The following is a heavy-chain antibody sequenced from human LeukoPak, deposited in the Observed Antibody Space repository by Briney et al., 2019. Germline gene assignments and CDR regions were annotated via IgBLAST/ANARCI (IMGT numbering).Heavy chain of an antibody. CDR2: MNPNSGNT. D-gene: IGHD3-22*01. CDR1: GYTFTSYD. V-gene: IGHV1-8*01. J-gene: IGHJ4*02. CDR3: ARGPYYYDSSGYYHDY. Sequence: GASVKVSCKASGYTFTSYDINWVRQAPGQGLEWMGWMNPNSGNTDYAQKFQGRVTMTRNTSISTAYMELSSLRSEDTAVYYCARGPYYYDSSGYYHDYWGQGTLVTVSS.